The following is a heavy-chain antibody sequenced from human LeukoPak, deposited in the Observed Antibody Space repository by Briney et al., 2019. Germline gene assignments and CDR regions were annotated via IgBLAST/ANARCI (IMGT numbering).Heavy chain of an antibody. Sequence: GGSLRLSCAASGFTFSSYGMHWVRQAPGKGLEWVAFIRYDGSNKYYADSVKGRFTISRDNSKNTLYLQMNSLRAEDTAVYYCAREIDYSNTYYFDYWGQGTLVTVSS. J-gene: IGHJ4*02. CDR3: AREIDYSNTYYFDY. D-gene: IGHD4-11*01. CDR1: GFTFSSYG. V-gene: IGHV3-30*02. CDR2: IRYDGSNK.